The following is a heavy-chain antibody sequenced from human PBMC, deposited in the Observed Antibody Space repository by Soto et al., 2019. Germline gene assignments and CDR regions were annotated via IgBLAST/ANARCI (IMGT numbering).Heavy chain of an antibody. V-gene: IGHV3-7*01. Sequence: EVQLVESGGGLVQPGGSLRLSCAASGFTFNNYWMNWVRQAPGKGLEWVANIRFDGSERYYVDSVKGRFSVSRDNNYDSMYLQMDSLRAEDTAVYYCCGECGSAACRLFFDDWGQGGLGTVSS. CDR1: GFTFNNYW. CDR2: IRFDGSER. D-gene: IGHD3-10*01. CDR3: CGECGSAACRLFFDD. J-gene: IGHJ4*02.